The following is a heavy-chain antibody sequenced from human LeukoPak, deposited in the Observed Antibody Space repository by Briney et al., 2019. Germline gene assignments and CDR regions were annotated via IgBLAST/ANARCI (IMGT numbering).Heavy chain of an antibody. Sequence: SETLSLTCTVSGGSISSYYWSWIRQPPGKGLEWIGYIYYSGSTNYNPSLKSRVTISVDTSRNQFSLKLSSVTAADTAVYYCARVVSSSWYIDYWGQGTLVTVSS. CDR3: ARVVSSSWYIDY. CDR2: IYYSGST. J-gene: IGHJ4*02. V-gene: IGHV4-59*01. CDR1: GGSISSYY. D-gene: IGHD6-13*01.